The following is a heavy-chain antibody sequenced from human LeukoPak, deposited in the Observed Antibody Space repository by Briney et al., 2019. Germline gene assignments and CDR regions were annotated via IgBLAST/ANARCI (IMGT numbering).Heavy chain of an antibody. CDR3: AREYYYGSGSYYSAYRMFDY. J-gene: IGHJ4*02. CDR1: GGSISSYY. V-gene: IGHV4-59*12. CDR2: IYYSGST. Sequence: SETLSLTCTVSGGSISSYYWSWIRQPPGKGLEWIGYIYYSGSTNYNPSLKSRVTISVDTSKNHFSLKLSSVTAADTAVYYCAREYYYGSGSYYSAYRMFDYWGQGTLVTVSS. D-gene: IGHD3-10*01.